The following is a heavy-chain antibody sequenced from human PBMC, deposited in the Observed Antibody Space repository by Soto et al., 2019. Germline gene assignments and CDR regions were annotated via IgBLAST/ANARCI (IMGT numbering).Heavy chain of an antibody. Sequence: SVKVSCKASGGTFSSYRFNWVRQARGQGLEWLGGIVPIYRTADYAQKFQGRVTITADESTSTAYMELSSLRSEDTAVYYCARVDAGRRYFDWAKGMDVWGQGTTVTVSS. D-gene: IGHD3-9*01. J-gene: IGHJ6*02. CDR3: ARVDAGRRYFDWAKGMDV. V-gene: IGHV1-69*13. CDR1: GGTFSSYR. CDR2: IVPIYRTA.